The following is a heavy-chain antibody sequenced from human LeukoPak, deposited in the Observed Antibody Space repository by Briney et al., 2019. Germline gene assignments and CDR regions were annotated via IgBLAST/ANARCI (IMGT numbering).Heavy chain of an antibody. V-gene: IGHV3-74*03. J-gene: IGHJ4*02. Sequence: GGSLRLSCAASGFTFSNSWMHWVRQAPGKGLVWVSRVNSDGKTTTYADSVKGRFTISRDNAKNTLYLQMNSLSAEDTAVYYCARDYPPDWGQGTLVTVSA. CDR2: VNSDGKTT. CDR3: ARDYPPD. CDR1: GFTFSNSW.